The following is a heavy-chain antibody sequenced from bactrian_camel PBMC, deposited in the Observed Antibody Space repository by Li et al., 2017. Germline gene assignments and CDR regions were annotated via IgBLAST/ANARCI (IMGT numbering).Heavy chain of an antibody. CDR1: GYMDSYGC. CDR2: IYTGGTST. D-gene: IGHD6*01. V-gene: IGHV3S1*01. Sequence: HVQLVESGGGSVQNGGSLTLSCAASGYMDSYGCVAWLRQAPGKEREGVAQIYTGGTSTYYADSVKGRFTISRDNAKNTLYLQLNSLKTEDTAMYYCANMGPAGYGGSWYSSGDDYNYWGQGTQVTVS. J-gene: IGHJ4*01. CDR3: ANMGPAGYGGSWYSSGDDYNY.